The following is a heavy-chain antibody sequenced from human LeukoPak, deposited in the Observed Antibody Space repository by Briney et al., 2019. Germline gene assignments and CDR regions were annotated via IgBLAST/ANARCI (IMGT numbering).Heavy chain of an antibody. CDR3: ATRLGYSPY. CDR1: GFTFSSYS. J-gene: IGHJ4*02. V-gene: IGHV3-23*01. CDR2: ISGSGGST. Sequence: GGSLRLSCAASGFTFSSYSMNWVRQAPGKGLEWVSAISGSGGSTYYADSVKGRFTISRDNSKNTLYLQMNSLRAEDTAVYYCATRLGYSPYWGQGTLVTVSS. D-gene: IGHD5-18*01.